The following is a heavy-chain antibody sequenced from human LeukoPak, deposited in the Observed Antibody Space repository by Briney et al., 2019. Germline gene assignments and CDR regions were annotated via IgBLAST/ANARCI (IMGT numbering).Heavy chain of an antibody. J-gene: IGHJ4*02. V-gene: IGHV3-30*18. Sequence: PGRSLRLSCAASGFIFSFYVMHWVRQAPGKGLEWVALISYDGSYKYYADSVKGRFTISRDNSKNTLYLQMNSLRAEDTAVYYCAKARYYFDYWGQGTLVTVSS. CDR3: AKARYYFDY. CDR2: ISYDGSYK. CDR1: GFIFSFYV.